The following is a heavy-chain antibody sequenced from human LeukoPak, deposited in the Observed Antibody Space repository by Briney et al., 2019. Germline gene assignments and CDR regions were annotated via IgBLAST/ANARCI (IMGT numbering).Heavy chain of an antibody. V-gene: IGHV1-69*13. CDR2: IIPILGTA. Sequence: SVKVSCKASGGTFSTYAISWVRQAPGQGLEWMGVIIPILGTANYAQEFKGRVTITVDEFTGTAYMELSSLRSEDTAVFYCASNTNYYENTGHYVLDSWGQGTLVTVSS. CDR3: ASNTNYYENTGHYVLDS. CDR1: GGTFSTYA. D-gene: IGHD3-22*01. J-gene: IGHJ5*01.